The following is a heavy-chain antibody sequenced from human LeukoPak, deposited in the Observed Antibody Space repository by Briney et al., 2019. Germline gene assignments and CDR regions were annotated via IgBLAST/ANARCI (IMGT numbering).Heavy chain of an antibody. D-gene: IGHD5/OR15-5a*01. J-gene: IGHJ6*03. CDR2: IKQDGSET. CDR1: GFTFSSYG. Sequence: GGSLRLSCAASGFTFSSYGMSWVRQAPGKGLEWVASIKQDGSETYYVDSVRGRFTISRDNAKNSLYLQMNSLRAEDTALYYCARVYELREEDYYYYYMDVWGKGTTVTVSS. V-gene: IGHV3-7*03. CDR3: ARVYELREEDYYYYYMDV.